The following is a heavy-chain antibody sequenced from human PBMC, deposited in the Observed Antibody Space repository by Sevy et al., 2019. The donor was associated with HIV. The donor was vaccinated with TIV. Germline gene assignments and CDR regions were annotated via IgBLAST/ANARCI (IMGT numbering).Heavy chain of an antibody. CDR1: GGSITSLY. CDR2: IYYNGHI. CDR3: AGENAWGRGYS. D-gene: IGHD1-26*01. Sequence: SETLSLTCTVSGGSITSLYWNWIRQPPGKGLEWIANIYYNGHINYNPSLKSRVTLSLDTSKNQSSLRLSSVTAADTAMYYCAGENAWGRGYSWGQGTLVTVSS. J-gene: IGHJ4*02. V-gene: IGHV4-59*08.